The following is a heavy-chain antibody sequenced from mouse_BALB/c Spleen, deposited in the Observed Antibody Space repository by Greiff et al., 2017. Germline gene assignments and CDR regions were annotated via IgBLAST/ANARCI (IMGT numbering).Heavy chain of an antibody. Sequence: EVHLVESGPGLVKPSQSLSLTCSVTGYSITSGYYWNWIRQFPGNKLEWMGYISYDGSNNYNPSLKNRISITRDTSKNQFFLKLNSVTTEDTATYYCARTYDYDGADYWGQGTTLTVSS. D-gene: IGHD2-4*01. CDR2: ISYDGSN. J-gene: IGHJ2*01. CDR3: ARTYDYDGADY. CDR1: GYSITSGYY. V-gene: IGHV3-6*02.